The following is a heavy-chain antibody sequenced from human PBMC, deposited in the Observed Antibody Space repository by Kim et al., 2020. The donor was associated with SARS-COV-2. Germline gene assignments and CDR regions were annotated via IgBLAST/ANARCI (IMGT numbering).Heavy chain of an antibody. Sequence: AASGFAFATFGMSWVRQAPGKGLEWVSALSANGAKTHYADSVKGRFTISRDNSKNTLYLQMTSLRAEDTAVYYCAKDLGGNFDSWGQGTLAT. D-gene: IGHD6-25*01. CDR3: AKDLGGNFDS. J-gene: IGHJ4*02. CDR2: LSANGAKT. CDR1: GFAFATFG. V-gene: IGHV3-23*01.